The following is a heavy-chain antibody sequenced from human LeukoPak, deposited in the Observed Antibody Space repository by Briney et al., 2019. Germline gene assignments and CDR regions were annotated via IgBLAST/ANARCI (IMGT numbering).Heavy chain of an antibody. D-gene: IGHD3-10*01. CDR3: ARDLTMVRGARYRPYNWFDP. CDR2: INTNTGNP. V-gene: IGHV7-4-1*02. J-gene: IGHJ5*02. Sequence: ASVKVSCKASGYTFTSYAMNWVRQAPGQGLEWMGWINTNTGNPTYAQGFTGRFVFSLDTSVTTAYLQISSLKAEDTAVYYCARDLTMVRGARYRPYNWFDPWGQGTLVTVSP. CDR1: GYTFTSYA.